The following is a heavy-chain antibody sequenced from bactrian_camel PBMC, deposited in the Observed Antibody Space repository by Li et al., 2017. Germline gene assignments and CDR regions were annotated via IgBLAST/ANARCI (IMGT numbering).Heavy chain of an antibody. D-gene: IGHD2*01. V-gene: IGHV3S53*01. Sequence: HVQLVESGGGSVQAGGSLRLSCVASGNTNCMGWFRHSPGKEREVVAFLVTGITGYADSVKVRFTISLDNANNTVYLQMNSLKVEDTAMYYCAADFGPYCSHSYLARKANFWGQGTQVTVS. CDR1: GNTNCM. CDR2: LVTGIT. J-gene: IGHJ4*01. CDR3: AADFGPYCSHSYLARKANF.